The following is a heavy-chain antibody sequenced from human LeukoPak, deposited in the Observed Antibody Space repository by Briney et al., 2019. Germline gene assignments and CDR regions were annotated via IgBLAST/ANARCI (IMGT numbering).Heavy chain of an antibody. CDR1: EYTFTGYY. CDR2: INPNSGGT. Sequence: ASVKVSCKASEYTFTGYYIHWVRQAPGQGLEWMGWINPNSGGTNYSQKFQGRVTMTMDTSISTAYMEQSRLRSDDTAVYYCARVRITIFGVVPSFDPWGQGTLVTVSS. D-gene: IGHD3-3*01. J-gene: IGHJ5*02. CDR3: ARVRITIFGVVPSFDP. V-gene: IGHV1-2*02.